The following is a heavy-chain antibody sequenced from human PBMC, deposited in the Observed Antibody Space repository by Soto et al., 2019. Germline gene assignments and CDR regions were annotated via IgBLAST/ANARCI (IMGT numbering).Heavy chain of an antibody. V-gene: IGHV3-23*01. J-gene: IGHJ4*02. CDR2: ISGSGGTT. Sequence: PGGSLRLSCAASGFTFSNYAMSWVRQAPGKGLEWVSTISGSGGTTYYADSVKGRFTISRDNSKNTLYLQMKSLSADDTALYYCARDSIAAAGRPPFDYWGQGTLVTVSS. CDR1: GFTFSNYA. CDR3: ARDSIAAAGRPPFDY. D-gene: IGHD6-13*01.